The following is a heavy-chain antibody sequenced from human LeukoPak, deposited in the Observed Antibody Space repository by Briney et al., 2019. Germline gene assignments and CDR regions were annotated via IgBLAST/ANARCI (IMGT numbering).Heavy chain of an antibody. CDR2: IWNDGSNK. Sequence: PGGSLRLSCAASGFTISIYGMHWVRQAPGKGLEWVAVIWNDGSNKYYADSVKGRFTISRDNSKNTLYMQMNSLRAEDTAVYYCARPSGTWGAFDIWGHGTVVTVSS. J-gene: IGHJ3*02. CDR3: ARPSGTWGAFDI. CDR1: GFTISIYG. D-gene: IGHD2-15*01. V-gene: IGHV3-33*01.